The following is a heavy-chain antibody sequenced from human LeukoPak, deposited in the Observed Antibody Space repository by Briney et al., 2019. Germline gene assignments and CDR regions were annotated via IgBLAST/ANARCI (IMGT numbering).Heavy chain of an antibody. Sequence: TSETLSLTCSVSGYSIRSGYYWGWIRQPPGKGLEWLGSIYHSGNTYYNPSLKSRVTISVDKSKNQFSLKLSSVTAADTAVYYCARDYNWNDHEDGWFDPWGQGTLVTVSS. J-gene: IGHJ5*02. D-gene: IGHD1-20*01. CDR2: IYHSGNT. CDR1: GYSIRSGYY. CDR3: ARDYNWNDHEDGWFDP. V-gene: IGHV4-38-2*02.